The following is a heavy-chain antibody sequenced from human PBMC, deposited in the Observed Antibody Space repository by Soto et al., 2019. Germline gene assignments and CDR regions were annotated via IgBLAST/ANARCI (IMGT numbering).Heavy chain of an antibody. D-gene: IGHD3-22*01. CDR1: GFTFRSYD. J-gene: IGHJ4*02. CDR2: ISYDGSNQ. V-gene: IGHV3-30*03. CDR3: AAIDYSYDSSGYPHSFDY. Sequence: GGSLRLSSAASGFTFRSYDMYWVRQAPGKGLEWVAVISYDGSNQYYADSVRGRFTISRDNSNNTRYLRMNSLKAEDTAVYYCAAIDYSYDSSGYPHSFDYWGQGTLVTVSS.